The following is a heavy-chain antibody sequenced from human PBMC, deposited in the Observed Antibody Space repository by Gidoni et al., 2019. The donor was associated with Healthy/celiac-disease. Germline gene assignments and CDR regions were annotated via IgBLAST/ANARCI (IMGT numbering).Heavy chain of an antibody. J-gene: IGHJ6*02. D-gene: IGHD2-15*01. V-gene: IGHV3-30*18. Sequence: QVQLVESGGGVVQPGRSLRLSCAASGFTFRSYGMHWVRQPPGKGLEWVAVISYDGSNKYYADSVKGRFTISRDNSKNTLYLQMNSLRAEDTAVYYCAKDLSGICSGGSCYSEGYYYGMDVWGQGTTVTVSS. CDR3: AKDLSGICSGGSCYSEGYYYGMDV. CDR1: GFTFRSYG. CDR2: ISYDGSNK.